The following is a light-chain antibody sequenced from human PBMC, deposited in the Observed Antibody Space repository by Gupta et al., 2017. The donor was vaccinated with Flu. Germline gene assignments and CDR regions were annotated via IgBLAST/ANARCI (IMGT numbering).Light chain of an antibody. Sequence: PSSLSASVGDRVTITCRASQTIYNYINWYQQKPGKAPKLLIYAASSLQSGVPSSFSGSGSGTDFTLTISSLQAEDFATYYCQQSYSTPPTFGHGTKVDI. CDR1: QTIYNY. CDR3: QQSYSTPPT. V-gene: IGKV1-39*01. J-gene: IGKJ3*01. CDR2: AAS.